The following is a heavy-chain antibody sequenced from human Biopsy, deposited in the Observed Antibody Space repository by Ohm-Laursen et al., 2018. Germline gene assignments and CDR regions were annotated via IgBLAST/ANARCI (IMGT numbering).Heavy chain of an antibody. D-gene: IGHD5-18*01. V-gene: IGHV1-2*02. J-gene: IGHJ4*02. CDR1: GGAFSTYS. Sequence: ASVKASCKPSGGAFSTYSISTYGVYWVRQAPGQGLVWMGWINPNSGGTNYAQKFQGRVTMTRDTSISTAYMELSRLRSDDTAVYYCARGGVDTAMVENWGQGTLVTVSS. CDR2: INPNSGGT. CDR3: ARGGVDTAMVEN.